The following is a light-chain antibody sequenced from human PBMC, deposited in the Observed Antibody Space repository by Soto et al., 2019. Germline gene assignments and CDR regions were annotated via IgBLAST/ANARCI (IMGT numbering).Light chain of an antibody. CDR3: AAWDDSLKGWV. CDR1: SSNIGSRT. CDR2: TNN. V-gene: IGLV1-44*01. J-gene: IGLJ3*02. Sequence: QSALTQPPSASGTPGQRVTISCSGTSSNIGSRTVNWYQQLPGTAPKLLIYTNNQRPSGVPDRFSGSKSGTSASLAISGLQSEDEADYYCAAWDDSLKGWVFGGGTKVTVL.